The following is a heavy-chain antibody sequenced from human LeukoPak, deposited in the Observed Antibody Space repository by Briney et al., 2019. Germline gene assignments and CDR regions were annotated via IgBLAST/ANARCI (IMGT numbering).Heavy chain of an antibody. CDR2: VSYDGSNK. CDR3: AKGWHTYCSSTSCYTKSYFDY. D-gene: IGHD2-2*02. V-gene: IGHV3-30-3*01. CDR1: GSTFSSYA. J-gene: IGHJ4*02. Sequence: GGSLRLSCAASGSTFSSYAMHWVRQAPGKGLEWVAVVSYDGSNKYYADSVKGRFTISRDNSKNTLYLQMNSLRAEDTAVYYCAKGWHTYCSSTSCYTKSYFDYWGQGTLVTVSS.